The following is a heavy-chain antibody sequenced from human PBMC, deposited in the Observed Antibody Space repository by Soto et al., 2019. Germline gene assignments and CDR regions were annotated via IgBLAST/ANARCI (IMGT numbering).Heavy chain of an antibody. CDR3: ASGNPDWFDP. V-gene: IGHV4-38-2*01. D-gene: IGHD1-1*01. CDR2: IYRGGIT. Sequence: PSETLSLTCAVSGYSISSGLYWGWIRQPPGKGLEWIGTIYRGGITYYNPSLKSRVTISIDTSKNHFSLRLSSVTATDTAVYFCASGNPDWFDPWGQGTLVTVSS. CDR1: GYSISSGLY. J-gene: IGHJ5*02.